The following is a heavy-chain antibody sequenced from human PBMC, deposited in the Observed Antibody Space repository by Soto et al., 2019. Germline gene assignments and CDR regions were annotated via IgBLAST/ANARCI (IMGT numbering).Heavy chain of an antibody. CDR1: GDTFSTYS. CDR3: ARERSRYDRSGYYRPDY. V-gene: IGHV1-69*08. Sequence: ASVKVSCKVSGDTFSTYSISWVRQAPGQGLEWLGGIIPILGTPSYAQSFQGRVTITADKSTSTAYMELSSLRSEDTAVYYCARERSRYDRSGYYRPDYWGQGTLVTVS. D-gene: IGHD3-22*01. J-gene: IGHJ4*02. CDR2: IIPILGTP.